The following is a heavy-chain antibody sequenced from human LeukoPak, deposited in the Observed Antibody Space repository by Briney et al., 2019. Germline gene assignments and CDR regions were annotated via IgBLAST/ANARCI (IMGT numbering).Heavy chain of an antibody. J-gene: IGHJ6*02. CDR3: ARRRSGDQTYPRYGMDV. CDR1: EFTFSSYW. Sequence: GGSLRLSCAASEFTFSSYWMSWVRQAPGKGLEWVATIKKDGSEIYYVDSVKGRFTISRDNAKHSLYLQMNNLRGDDTAVYYCARRRSGDQTYPRYGMDVWGQGTTVTVSS. CDR2: IKKDGSEI. D-gene: IGHD2-2*02. V-gene: IGHV3-7*01.